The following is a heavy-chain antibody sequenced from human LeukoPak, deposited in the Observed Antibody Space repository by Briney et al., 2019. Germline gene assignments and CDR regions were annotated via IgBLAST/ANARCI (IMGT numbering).Heavy chain of an antibody. V-gene: IGHV4-39*01. CDR1: GGSISSSSYY. CDR2: IYYSGSS. Sequence: SETLSLTCTVSGGSISSSSYYWGWIREPPGKGLECIGSIYYSGSSYYNPALKSRVTISVDTSKNQFSLKLSSVTAADTAVYYCARLTYWHFDLWGRGTLVTVSS. CDR3: ARLTYWHFDL. J-gene: IGHJ2*01.